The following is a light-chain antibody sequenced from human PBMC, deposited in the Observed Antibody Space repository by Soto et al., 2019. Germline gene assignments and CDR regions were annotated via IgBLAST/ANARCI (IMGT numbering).Light chain of an antibody. J-gene: IGKJ1*01. CDR3: QQYNNWPLWT. Sequence: EIVMTQSPATLSVSRGERATLSCRASQSVSSNLAWYQQKPGQAPRLLVYGASTRPTGIPTRFSGSGSGTEFTLSISSLQSEHFAVYYCQQYNNWPLWTFGQGNKVEI. CDR1: QSVSSN. V-gene: IGKV3-15*01. CDR2: GAS.